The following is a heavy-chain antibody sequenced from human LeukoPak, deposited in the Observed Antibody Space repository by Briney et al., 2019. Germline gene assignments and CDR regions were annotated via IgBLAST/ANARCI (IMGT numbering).Heavy chain of an antibody. Sequence: GGSLRLSCAASGFTVSSNYMSWVRQAPGKGLEWVSVIYSGGSTYYVDSVKGRFTISRDNSKNTLYLQMNSLRAEDTAVYYCARELNQWLGRGSFDYWGQGTLVTVSS. J-gene: IGHJ4*02. CDR2: IYSGGST. CDR3: ARELNQWLGRGSFDY. CDR1: GFTVSSNY. D-gene: IGHD6-19*01. V-gene: IGHV3-53*01.